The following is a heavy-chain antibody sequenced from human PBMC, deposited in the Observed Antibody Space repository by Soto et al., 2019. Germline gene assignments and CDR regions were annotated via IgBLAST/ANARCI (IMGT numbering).Heavy chain of an antibody. Sequence: PSETLSLTCAVYGGSFSGYYWSWIRQPPGEGLAWIGEINHSGSTNYNPSLKSRVTISVDTSKNQFSLKLSSVTAADTAVYYCARQRYYYDSSGYYARFYYYYGMDVWGQGTTVTVSS. CDR1: GGSFSGYY. J-gene: IGHJ6*02. V-gene: IGHV4-34*01. CDR3: ARQRYYYDSSGYYARFYYYYGMDV. CDR2: INHSGST. D-gene: IGHD3-22*01.